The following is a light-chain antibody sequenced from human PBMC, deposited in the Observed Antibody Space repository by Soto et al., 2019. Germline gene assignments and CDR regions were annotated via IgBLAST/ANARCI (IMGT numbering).Light chain of an antibody. J-gene: IGLJ2*01. Sequence: SYELTQPTSVSVAPGQTASIPCGGNNIGSKSVHWYQQKPGQAPVLVVSDDNDRSSGIPERFSGSNSGNTATLTISRVAAGDEADYYCQVWHSNTEHPYVVFGGGTKLTVL. CDR3: QVWHSNTEHPYVV. CDR2: DDN. CDR1: NIGSKS. V-gene: IGLV3-21*02.